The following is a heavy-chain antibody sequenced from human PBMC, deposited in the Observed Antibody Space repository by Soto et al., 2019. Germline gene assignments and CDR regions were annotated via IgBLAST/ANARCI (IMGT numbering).Heavy chain of an antibody. J-gene: IGHJ4*02. CDR1: GGSFSGYY. Sequence: SETLSLTCAVYGGSFSGYYWSWIRQPPGKGLEWIGEINHSGSTNYNPSLKSRVTISVDTSKNQFSLKLSSVTAADTAVYYCARSGGLVSPYYFDYWGQGTLVTVSS. D-gene: IGHD2-15*01. CDR3: ARSGGLVSPYYFDY. V-gene: IGHV4-34*01. CDR2: INHSGST.